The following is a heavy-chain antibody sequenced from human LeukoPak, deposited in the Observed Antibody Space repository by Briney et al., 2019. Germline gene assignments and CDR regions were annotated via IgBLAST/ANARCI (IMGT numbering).Heavy chain of an antibody. J-gene: IGHJ4*02. Sequence: ASVKVSCKASGYTFTSYYMHWVRQAPGQGLEWMGIINPSGGSTSYAQKFQGRVTMTRDTSTSTVYMELRSLRSDDTAVYYCARAGIRAVAGTPIDYWGQGTLVTVSS. CDR1: GYTFTSYY. CDR3: ARAGIRAVAGTPIDY. V-gene: IGHV1-46*01. D-gene: IGHD6-19*01. CDR2: INPSGGST.